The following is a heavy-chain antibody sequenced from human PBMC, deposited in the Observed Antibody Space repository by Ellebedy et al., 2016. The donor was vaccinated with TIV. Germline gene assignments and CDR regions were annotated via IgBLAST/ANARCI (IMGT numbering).Heavy chain of an antibody. V-gene: IGHV3-53*01. J-gene: IGHJ3*02. CDR2: IYSGSRT. CDR1: GFSFSANY. Sequence: GESLKISXAASGFSFSANYMSWIRQPPGKGLEGVSIIYSGSRTSYADSVKGRFTISRDKSKNTLYLQMNSLRAEDTALYYCAKDRGQQPDTNTFVIWGQGTVVSVSS. D-gene: IGHD6-13*01. CDR3: AKDRGQQPDTNTFVI.